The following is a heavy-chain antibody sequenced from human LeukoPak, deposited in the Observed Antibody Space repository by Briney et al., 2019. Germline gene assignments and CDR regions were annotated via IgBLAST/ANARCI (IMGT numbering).Heavy chain of an antibody. J-gene: IGHJ2*01. D-gene: IGHD3-22*01. CDR2: IYTSGST. CDR3: ARGGRDSSGYYFDWYFDL. V-gene: IGHV4-4*07. CDR1: GGSIRSYY. Sequence: SETLSLTCTVSGGSIRSYYWSWIRQSAGKGLEWIGRIYTSGSTNYNPSLKSRVTMSVDTSKNQFSLKLSSVTAADTAVYYCARGGRDSSGYYFDWYFDLWGRGTLVTVPS.